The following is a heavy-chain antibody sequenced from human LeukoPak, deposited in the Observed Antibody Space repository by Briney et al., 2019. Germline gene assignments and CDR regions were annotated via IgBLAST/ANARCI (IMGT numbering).Heavy chain of an antibody. V-gene: IGHV3-74*01. Sequence: PGGSLRLSCAASGFTFRNYWIHWVRQAPGKGLVWISRIDNDGSDRIYADSVKGRFTISRDNSKNTLYLQMNSLRAEDTAVYYCAKDPLYYDFWSGYFDYWGQGTLVTVSS. D-gene: IGHD3-3*01. CDR2: IDNDGSDR. J-gene: IGHJ4*02. CDR1: GFTFRNYW. CDR3: AKDPLYYDFWSGYFDY.